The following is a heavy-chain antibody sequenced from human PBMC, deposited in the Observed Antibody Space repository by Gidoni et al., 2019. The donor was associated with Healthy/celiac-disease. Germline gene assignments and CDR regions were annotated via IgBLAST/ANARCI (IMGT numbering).Heavy chain of an antibody. CDR3: ARGSGDFWSGYVAY. D-gene: IGHD3-3*01. V-gene: IGHV3-30*04. Sequence: GKGLEWVAVISYDGSNKYYADSVKGRFTISRDNSKNTLYLQMNSLRAEDTAVYYCARGSGDFWSGYVAYWGQGTLVTVSS. J-gene: IGHJ4*02. CDR2: ISYDGSNK.